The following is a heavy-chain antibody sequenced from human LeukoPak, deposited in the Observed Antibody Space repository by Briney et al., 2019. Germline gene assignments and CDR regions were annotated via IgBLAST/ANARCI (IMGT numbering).Heavy chain of an antibody. CDR3: ARGDFVTMVRGVRADYTLDY. V-gene: IGHV1-18*01. CDR2: ISAYNGNT. Sequence: ASVKVSCKASGYTFTSYGISWVRQAPGQGLEWMGWISAYNGNTNYAQKLQGRVTMTTDTSTSTAYMGLRSLRSDDTAVYYCARGDFVTMVRGVRADYTLDYWGQGTLVTVSS. J-gene: IGHJ4*02. D-gene: IGHD3-10*01. CDR1: GYTFTSYG.